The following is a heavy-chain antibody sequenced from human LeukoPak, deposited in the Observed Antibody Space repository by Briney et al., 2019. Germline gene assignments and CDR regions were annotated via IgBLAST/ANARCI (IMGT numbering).Heavy chain of an antibody. CDR1: GYTFTSYG. CDR2: ISAYNGNT. J-gene: IGHJ6*02. D-gene: IGHD6-13*01. V-gene: IGHV1-18*01. CDR3: ARDPAAAGTNHYYYYGMDV. Sequence: ASVKVSCKASGYTFTSYGISWVRQAPGQGLEWMGWISAYNGNTNYAQKLQGRATMTTDTSTSTAYMELRSLRSDDTAVYYCARDPAAAGTNHYYYYGMDVWGQGTTVTVSS.